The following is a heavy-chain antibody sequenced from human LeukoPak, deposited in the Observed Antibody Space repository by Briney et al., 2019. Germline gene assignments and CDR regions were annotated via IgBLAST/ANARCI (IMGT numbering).Heavy chain of an antibody. Sequence: GGTLRLSCAASGFTFSSYGMSWVRQAPGKGLEWVSAISGSGGSTYYADSVKGRFTISRDNSKNTLYLQMNSLRAEDTAVYYCATTPGIAVAGLTTWADDAFDIWGQGTMVTVSS. D-gene: IGHD6-19*01. CDR2: ISGSGGST. CDR3: ATTPGIAVAGLTTWADDAFDI. V-gene: IGHV3-23*01. CDR1: GFTFSSYG. J-gene: IGHJ3*02.